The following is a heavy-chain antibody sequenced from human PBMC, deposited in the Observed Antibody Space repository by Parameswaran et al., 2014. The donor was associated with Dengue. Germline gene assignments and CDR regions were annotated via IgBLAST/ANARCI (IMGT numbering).Heavy chain of an antibody. D-gene: IGHD3-10*01. Sequence: VRQMPGKGLEWLGIIYPGNSETTYSPSFKGQVTISADNSISTAYLQWSSLKPSDTATYYCARRRDYYAAGRDLNYYYHYGMDIWGHGTTVTVSS. J-gene: IGHJ6*02. V-gene: IGHV5-51*01. CDR2: IYPGNSET. CDR3: ARRRDYYAAGRDLNYYYHYGMDI.